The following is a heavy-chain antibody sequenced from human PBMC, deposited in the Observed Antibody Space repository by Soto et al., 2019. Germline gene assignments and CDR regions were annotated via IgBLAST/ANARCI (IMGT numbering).Heavy chain of an antibody. CDR1: GFTFSSYG. CDR3: ARVPYSSGSTGMDV. Sequence: QVQLVESGGGVVQPGRSLRLSCAASGFTFSSYGMHWVRQAPGKGLEWVAVIWYDGSNKYYADSVKGRFTISRDNSKNTLYLQMNSLRAEDTAVYYGARVPYSSGSTGMDVWGQGTTVTVSS. J-gene: IGHJ6*02. V-gene: IGHV3-33*01. D-gene: IGHD6-19*01. CDR2: IWYDGSNK.